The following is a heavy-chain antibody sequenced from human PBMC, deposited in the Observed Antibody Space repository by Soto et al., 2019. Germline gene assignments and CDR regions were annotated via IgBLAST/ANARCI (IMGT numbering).Heavy chain of an antibody. CDR1: GYSFTSYW. CDR3: MRQLGVDADNWFHP. V-gene: IGHV5-51*01. Sequence: PGESLKISCVGSGYSFTSYWIGWVRQMPGKGLEWMGIIYPGDSDTRYSPSFRGQVTISADKSNSTAYLQWSSLKASDTAMYYCMRQLGVDADNWFHPWGQGTLVTVSS. D-gene: IGHD2-8*01. J-gene: IGHJ5*02. CDR2: IYPGDSDT.